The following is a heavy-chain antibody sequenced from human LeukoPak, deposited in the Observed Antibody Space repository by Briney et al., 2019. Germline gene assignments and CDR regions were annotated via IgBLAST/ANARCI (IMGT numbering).Heavy chain of an antibody. V-gene: IGHV3-48*04. CDR2: ISSSSSTI. D-gene: IGHD1-26*01. J-gene: IGHJ3*02. CDR3: ARDLWYSGSRAPPRAFDI. Sequence: GGSLRLSCAASGFTFSSYSMNWVRQAPGKGLECISFISSSSSTIYYADSVKGRFTVSRDNAKNSVYLQMNSLRAEDTAVYYCARDLWYSGSRAPPRAFDIWDQGTMVTVSS. CDR1: GFTFSSYS.